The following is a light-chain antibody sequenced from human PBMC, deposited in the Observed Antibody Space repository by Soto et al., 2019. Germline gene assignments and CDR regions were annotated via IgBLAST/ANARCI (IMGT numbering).Light chain of an antibody. CDR3: QQYNRWWP. V-gene: IGKV1-5*03. CDR1: QSISSW. Sequence: DIQMTQSPSTLSASVGDRVTITCRASQSISSWLAWYQQKPGKAPKLLIYKAASVESGVPSRCSGSASGTDFTLTLSSLQPDYFSTYYCQQYNRWWPLGQGTKLDSK. J-gene: IGKJ1*01. CDR2: KAA.